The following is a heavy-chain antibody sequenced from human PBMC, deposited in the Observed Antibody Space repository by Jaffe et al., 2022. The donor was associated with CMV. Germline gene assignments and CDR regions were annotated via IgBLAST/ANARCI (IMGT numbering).Heavy chain of an antibody. Sequence: EVQLVQSGAEVKKPGESLKISCKGSGYSFTSYWIGWVRQMPGKGLEWMGIIYPGDSDTRYSPSFQGQVTISADKSISTAYLQWSSLKASDTAMYYCARQPPTVVTPGGRVAFDIWGQGTMVTVSS. CDR1: GYSFTSYW. V-gene: IGHV5-51*01. CDR2: IYPGDSDT. CDR3: ARQPPTVVTPGGRVAFDI. D-gene: IGHD2-21*02. J-gene: IGHJ3*02.